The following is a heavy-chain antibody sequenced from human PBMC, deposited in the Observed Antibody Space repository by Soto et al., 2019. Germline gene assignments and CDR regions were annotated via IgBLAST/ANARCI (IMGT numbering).Heavy chain of an antibody. J-gene: IGHJ5*02. CDR3: SRGIKGGLDA. CDR1: GFVSNDYD. Sequence: ESVGGVVQPGRSLRLSCATSGFVSNDYDIHWVRQAPGKGLAWLASISYDGTKKYYAESVKGRFTISRDNSKNTLSLQLNSLGAEDTAVYYCSRGIKGGLDAWGPGTLVTVSS. V-gene: IGHV3-30*03. CDR2: ISYDGTKK. D-gene: IGHD2-21*01.